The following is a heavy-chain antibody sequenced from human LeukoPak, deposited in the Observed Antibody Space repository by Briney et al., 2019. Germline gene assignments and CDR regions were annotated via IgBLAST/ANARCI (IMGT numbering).Heavy chain of an antibody. J-gene: IGHJ4*02. Sequence: SSETLSLTCTVSGGSISTSSYYWGWTRQPPGKGLEWIGNIYYSGSTYSNPSLKSRVTISVDTSKNQFSLKLYSVTAADTAVYYCARHSRQLRFFDFWGQGTLVTVSS. V-gene: IGHV4-39*01. D-gene: IGHD3-3*01. CDR2: IYYSGST. CDR1: GGSISTSSYY. CDR3: ARHSRQLRFFDF.